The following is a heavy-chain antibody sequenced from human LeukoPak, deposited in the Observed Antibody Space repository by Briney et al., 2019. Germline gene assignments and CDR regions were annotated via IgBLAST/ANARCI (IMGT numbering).Heavy chain of an antibody. CDR2: ISGSGGTT. J-gene: IGHJ4*02. V-gene: IGHV3-23*01. CDR1: EFSVGSNY. D-gene: IGHD1-26*01. Sequence: GGSLRLSCAASEFSVGSNYMTWVRQAPGKGLEWVSAISGSGGTTYYADSVKGRFTISRDNSKNTLYLQVNSLRAEDTALYYCARDRMGATLYFDYWGLGTLVTVSS. CDR3: ARDRMGATLYFDY.